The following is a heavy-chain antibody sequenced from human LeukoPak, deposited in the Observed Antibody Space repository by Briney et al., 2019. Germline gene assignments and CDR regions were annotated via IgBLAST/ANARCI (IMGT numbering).Heavy chain of an antibody. CDR2: IKQDGSEK. CDR3: ARERIAAAYTGEYFQH. Sequence: GGSLRLSCAASGFTFSSYWMSWVRQAPGKGLEWVAIIKQDGSEKYYVDSVKGRFTISRDNAKNSLYLQVNSLRAEDTAVYYCARERIAAAYTGEYFQHWGQGTLVTVSS. J-gene: IGHJ1*01. CDR1: GFTFSSYW. D-gene: IGHD6-13*01. V-gene: IGHV3-7*01.